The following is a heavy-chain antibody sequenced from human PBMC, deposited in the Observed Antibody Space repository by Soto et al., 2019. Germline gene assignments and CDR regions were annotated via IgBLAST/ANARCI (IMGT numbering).Heavy chain of an antibody. D-gene: IGHD4-17*01. CDR1: GGTFISYT. Sequence: GASVKVSCKASGGTFISYTISWVRQAPGQGLEWMGRIIPILGIANYAQKFQGRVTITADKSTSTAYMELSSLRSEDTAVYYCARDDYGDYTGVDAFDIWGQGTMVTVSS. CDR2: IIPILGIA. CDR3: ARDDYGDYTGVDAFDI. J-gene: IGHJ3*02. V-gene: IGHV1-69*04.